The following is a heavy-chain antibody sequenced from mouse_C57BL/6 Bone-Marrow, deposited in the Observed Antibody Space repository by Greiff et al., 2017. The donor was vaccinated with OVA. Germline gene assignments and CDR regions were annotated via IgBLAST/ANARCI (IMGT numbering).Heavy chain of an antibody. CDR3: ASAVFAY. J-gene: IGHJ3*01. CDR2: IDPSDSYT. Sequence: QVQLKQPGAELVKPGASVKLSCKASGYTFTSYWMQWVKQRPGQGLEWIGEIDPSDSYTNYNQKFKGKATLTVDTSSSTAYMQLNSLTSEDSAVYYCASAVFAYCGRGTLVTVSA. CDR1: GYTFTSYW. V-gene: IGHV1-50*01.